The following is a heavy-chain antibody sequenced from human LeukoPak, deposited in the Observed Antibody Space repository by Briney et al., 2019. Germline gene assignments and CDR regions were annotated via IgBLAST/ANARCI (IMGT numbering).Heavy chain of an antibody. V-gene: IGHV1-18*01. CDR3: ASRSGSTPYYFDY. CDR1: GYTFTSQG. Sequence: ASVKVSCKASGYTFTSQGISWVRQAPGQGLEWMGWINTYNGKTNYAQKFQGRVTMTADTSTSTAYLELRSLRSDDTAVYYCASRSGSTPYYFDYWGQGTLDTVSS. D-gene: IGHD3-3*01. J-gene: IGHJ4*02. CDR2: INTYNGKT.